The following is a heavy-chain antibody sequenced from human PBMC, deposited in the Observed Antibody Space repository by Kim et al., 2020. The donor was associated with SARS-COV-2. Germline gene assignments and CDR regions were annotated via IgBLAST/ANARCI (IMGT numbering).Heavy chain of an antibody. CDR2: INHSGST. V-gene: IGHV4-34*01. J-gene: IGHJ1*01. CDR1: GGSFSGYY. D-gene: IGHD5-18*01. CDR3: SRIGSGAVDTGD. Sequence: SETLSLTCAVYGGSFSGYYWSWIRQPPGKGLEWIGEINHSGSTNYNPSLKSRVTISVDTSKNQFSLKLSSVTAADTAVYYCSRIGSGAVDTGDWGQGTLV.